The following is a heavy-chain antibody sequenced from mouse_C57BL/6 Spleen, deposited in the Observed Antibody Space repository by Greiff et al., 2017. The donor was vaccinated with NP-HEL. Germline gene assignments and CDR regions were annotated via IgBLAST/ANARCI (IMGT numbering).Heavy chain of an antibody. CDR1: GYTFTDYY. J-gene: IGHJ2*01. V-gene: IGHV1-26*01. CDR3: ARTDSSGYLYYFDY. CDR2: INPNNGGT. Sequence: VQLKQSGPELVKPGASVKISCKASGYTFTDYYMNWVKQSHGKSLEWIGDINPNNGGTSYNQKFKGKATLTVDKSSSTAYMELRSLTSEDSAVYYCARTDSSGYLYYFDYWGQGTTLTVSS. D-gene: IGHD3-2*02.